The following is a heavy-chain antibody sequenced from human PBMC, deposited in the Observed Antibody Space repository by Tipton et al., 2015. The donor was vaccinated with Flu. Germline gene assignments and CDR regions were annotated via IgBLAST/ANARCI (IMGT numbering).Heavy chain of an antibody. J-gene: IGHJ5*01. Sequence: TLSLTCTVSGGSIGSGGDYWSWIRQHPGKGLEWIASIYYSGSTYYNPSLRSRVTISVARAKAQFSLRLTSVTAADTAVYFCARRDFSNYVSEPKNWFDLWGQGTLVTVSS. CDR2: IYYSGST. CDR3: ARRDFSNYVSEPKNWFDL. D-gene: IGHD4-11*01. V-gene: IGHV4-31*03. CDR1: GGSIGSGGDY.